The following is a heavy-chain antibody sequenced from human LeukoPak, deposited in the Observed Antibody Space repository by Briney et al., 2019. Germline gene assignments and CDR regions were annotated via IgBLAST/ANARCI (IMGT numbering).Heavy chain of an antibody. CDR2: IYHSGST. CDR3: ARDPSPYCGGDCYLHY. Sequence: PSQTLSLTCTVSGGSISSGGYYWSWIRQPPGKGLEWIGYIYHSGSTYYNPSLKSRVTISVDRSKNQFSLKLSSVTAADTAVYYCARDPSPYCGGDCYLHYWGQGTLVTVSS. D-gene: IGHD2-21*01. J-gene: IGHJ4*02. V-gene: IGHV4-30-2*01. CDR1: GGSISSGGYY.